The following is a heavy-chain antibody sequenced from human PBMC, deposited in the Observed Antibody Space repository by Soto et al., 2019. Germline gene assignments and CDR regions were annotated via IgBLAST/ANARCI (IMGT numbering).Heavy chain of an antibody. D-gene: IGHD6-19*01. CDR3: ARGGLAVAGRENYFDY. J-gene: IGHJ4*02. V-gene: IGHV3-64*01. CDR2: ISSNGGST. CDR1: GFTFRSYA. Sequence: PGGSLRLSCAASGFTFRSYAMHWFRQAPGKGLEYVSAISSNGGSTYYANSVKGRFTISRDNSKNTLYLQMGSLRAEDMAVYYCARGGLAVAGRENYFDYWGQGTLVTVSS.